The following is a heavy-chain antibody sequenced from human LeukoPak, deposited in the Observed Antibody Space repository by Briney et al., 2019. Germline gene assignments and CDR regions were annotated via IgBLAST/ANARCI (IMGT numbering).Heavy chain of an antibody. J-gene: IGHJ6*03. V-gene: IGHV1-2*06. D-gene: IGHD2-8*01. Sequence: ASAKVSCKASGYTFTDSYIHWVRQAPGQGLEWMGRINPNSGDPNYPQNFQGRVTMTRDTSISTAYMEMSSLTSDDTAVYYCARSAGHCNNGVCFTDYYIDVWGTGTTVTVSS. CDR2: INPNSGDP. CDR3: ARSAGHCNNGVCFTDYYIDV. CDR1: GYTFTDSY.